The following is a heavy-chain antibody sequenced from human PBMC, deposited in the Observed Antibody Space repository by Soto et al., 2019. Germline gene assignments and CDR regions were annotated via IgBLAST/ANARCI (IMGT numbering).Heavy chain of an antibody. CDR3: AREEYTRWRYSSGWHSYYGMDV. D-gene: IGHD6-19*01. V-gene: IGHV3-30-3*01. Sequence: QVQLVESGGGVVQPGRSLRLSCAASGFTFSSYAMHWVRQAPGKGLEWVAVISYDGSNKYYADSVKGRFTISRDNSKNTLYLQMNSLRAEDTAVYYCAREEYTRWRYSSGWHSYYGMDVWGQGTTVTVSS. CDR2: ISYDGSNK. CDR1: GFTFSSYA. J-gene: IGHJ6*02.